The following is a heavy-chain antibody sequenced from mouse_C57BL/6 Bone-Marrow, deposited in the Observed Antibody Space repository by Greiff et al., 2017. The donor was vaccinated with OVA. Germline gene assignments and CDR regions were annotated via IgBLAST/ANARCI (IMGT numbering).Heavy chain of an antibody. Sequence: VQLQQSGTVLARPGASVKMSCKTSGYTFTSYWMHWVKQRPGQGLEWIGAIYPGNSDTSYNQKFKGKATLTVDKSSSTAYMQLSSLTSEDSAVYYCAMDDYDERGAMDYWGQGTSVTVSS. V-gene: IGHV1-5*01. J-gene: IGHJ4*01. CDR2: IYPGNSDT. CDR3: AMDDYDERGAMDY. D-gene: IGHD2-4*01. CDR1: GYTFTSYW.